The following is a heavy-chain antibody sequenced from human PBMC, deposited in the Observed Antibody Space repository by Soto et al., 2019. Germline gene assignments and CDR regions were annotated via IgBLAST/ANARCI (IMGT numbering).Heavy chain of an antibody. CDR1: GFTVDDYA. J-gene: IGHJ4*02. Sequence: EVQLVESGGGLVQPGRSLRLSCAASGFTVDDYAMHWVRQAPGKGLEWVSGISWNSETIDYAESVKGRFTISRDNSKSFLFLQMNSLRPDDTALYYCAKDIKWGGMTTIHYFDSWGQGTLVTVSS. CDR3: AKDIKWGGMTTIHYFDS. V-gene: IGHV3-9*01. CDR2: ISWNSETI. D-gene: IGHD4-17*01.